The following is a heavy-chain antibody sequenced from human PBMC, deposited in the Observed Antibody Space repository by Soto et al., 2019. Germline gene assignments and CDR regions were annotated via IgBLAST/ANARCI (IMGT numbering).Heavy chain of an antibody. D-gene: IGHD6-13*01. Sequence: EVQLVESGGGLVQPGGSLRLSCAASGFTFSSYWMPWVRQAPGKGLVWVSRINSDGSSTSYADSVKGRFTIYRDNAKKTLYLQMNSLRAEDTAVYYCARGATSGSLDYWGQGTLVTVSS. V-gene: IGHV3-74*01. J-gene: IGHJ4*02. CDR3: ARGATSGSLDY. CDR1: GFTFSSYW. CDR2: INSDGSST.